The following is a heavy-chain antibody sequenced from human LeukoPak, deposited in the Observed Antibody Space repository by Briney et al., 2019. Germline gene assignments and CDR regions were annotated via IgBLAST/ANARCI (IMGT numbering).Heavy chain of an antibody. CDR1: GFTFRSYA. V-gene: IGHV3-23*01. D-gene: IGHD6-13*01. Sequence: PGGSLRLSCAASGFTFRSYAMSWVRQAPGEGLEGVSAISGSGGSTYYADSVKGRFTISRDNSKNTLYLQMNSLRAEDTAVYYCAKETGYSRLVDYWGQGTLVTVSS. J-gene: IGHJ4*02. CDR2: ISGSGGST. CDR3: AKETGYSRLVDY.